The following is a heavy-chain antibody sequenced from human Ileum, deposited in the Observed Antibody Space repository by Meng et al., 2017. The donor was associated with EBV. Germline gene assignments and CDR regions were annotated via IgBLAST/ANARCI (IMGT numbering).Heavy chain of an antibody. D-gene: IGHD3-10*01. CDR2: INPNSGGT. CDR3: ARVGYGSGSFRFDY. CDR1: GYTFTGYY. V-gene: IGHV1-2*06. Sequence: QGQLVQSGAEVTKPGASVKVSCKASGYTFTGYYMHWVRQAPGQGLEWMGRINPNSGGTNYAQKFQGRDTMTRDTSISTAYMELSRLRSDDTAVYHCARVGYGSGSFRFDYWGQGTLVTVSS. J-gene: IGHJ4*02.